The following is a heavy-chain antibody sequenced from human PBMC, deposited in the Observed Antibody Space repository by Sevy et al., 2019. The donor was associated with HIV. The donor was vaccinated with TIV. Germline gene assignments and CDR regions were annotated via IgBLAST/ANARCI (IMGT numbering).Heavy chain of an antibody. CDR2: IRSKDYGGAT. CDR1: GFTFGAYA. V-gene: IGHV3-49*03. D-gene: IGHD3-22*01. CDR3: TSGYYYDSSGYSDY. J-gene: IGHJ4*02. Sequence: GGSLRLSCTGSGFTFGAYAMSWFRHAPGMGLEWVGFIRSKDYGGATEYAASVKGRFTISRDDSKSMAKLQMNSLKTEDTDVYYCTSGYYYDSSGYSDYWGQGTLVTVSS.